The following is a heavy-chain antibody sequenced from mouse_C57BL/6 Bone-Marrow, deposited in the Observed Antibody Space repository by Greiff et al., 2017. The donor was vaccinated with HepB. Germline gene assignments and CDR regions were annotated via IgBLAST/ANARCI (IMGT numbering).Heavy chain of an antibody. Sequence: EVKLMESGPGLVKPSQSLSLTCSVSGYSITSGYNWNWIRQFPGNKLEWMGYISYDGSNNYNPSLKNRISITRDTSKNQLFLKLNSVTTEDTATYYCAGGSVDYGGRGTTLTVSS. CDR3: AGGSVDY. CDR1: GYSITSGYN. V-gene: IGHV3-6*01. J-gene: IGHJ2*01. D-gene: IGHD1-1*02. CDR2: ISYDGSN.